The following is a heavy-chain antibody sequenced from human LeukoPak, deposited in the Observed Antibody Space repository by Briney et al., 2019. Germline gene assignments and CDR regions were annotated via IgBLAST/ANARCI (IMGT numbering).Heavy chain of an antibody. Sequence: GASVKVSCKASGGTLSRYAISWVRQAPGQGLEWMGGIIASFGTANYAQKFQGRVTISADESSGTAYMELSSLRSEDTAVYYCARGGGSSSSLSYYYYMDVWGKGTTVTVSS. CDR1: GGTLSRYA. CDR2: IIASFGTA. J-gene: IGHJ6*03. D-gene: IGHD6-6*01. CDR3: ARGGGSSSSLSYYYYMDV. V-gene: IGHV1-69*13.